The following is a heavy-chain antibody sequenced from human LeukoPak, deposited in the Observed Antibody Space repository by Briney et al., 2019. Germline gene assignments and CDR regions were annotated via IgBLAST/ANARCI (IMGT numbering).Heavy chain of an antibody. Sequence: SETLSLTCTVSGGSISSSSYYWGWIRQPPGKGLEWIGSIYYSGSTYYNPSLKSRVTISVDTSKNQFSLKLSSVTAADTAVYYCARHKTSSGFTHYDFWSGYSLKGGYYYYYYMDVWGKGTTVTVSS. V-gene: IGHV4-39*01. J-gene: IGHJ6*03. D-gene: IGHD3-3*01. CDR2: IYYSGST. CDR1: GGSISSSSYY. CDR3: ARHKTSSGFTHYDFWSGYSLKGGYYYYYYMDV.